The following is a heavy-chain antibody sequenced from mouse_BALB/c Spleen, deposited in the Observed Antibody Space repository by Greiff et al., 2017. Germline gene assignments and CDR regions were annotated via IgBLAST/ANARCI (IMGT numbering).Heavy chain of an antibody. CDR3: ARGDDYDYFDY. V-gene: IGHV14-1*02. CDR1: GFNIKDYY. J-gene: IGHJ2*01. D-gene: IGHD2-4*01. CDR2: IDPENGNT. Sequence: EVQLQESGAELVRPGALVKLSCKASGFNIKDYYMHWVKQRPEQGLEWIGWIDPENGNTIYDPKFQGKASITADTSSNTAYLQLSSLTSEDTAVYYCARGDDYDYFDYWGQGTTLTVSS.